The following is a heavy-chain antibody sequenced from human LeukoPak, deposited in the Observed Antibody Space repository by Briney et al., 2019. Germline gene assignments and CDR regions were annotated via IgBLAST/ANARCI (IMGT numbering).Heavy chain of an antibody. V-gene: IGHV4-34*01. CDR3: ARSIVVVVPAATYYYYHYMDV. J-gene: IGHJ6*03. D-gene: IGHD2-2*01. CDR1: GGSFSGYY. CDR2: INHSGST. Sequence: SETLSLTCAVYGGSFSGYYWSWIRQPPGKGLEWIGEINHSGSTNYNPSLNSRVTISVDTSKNQFSLKLSSVTAADTAVYYCARSIVVVVPAATYYYYHYMDVWGKGTTVTVSS.